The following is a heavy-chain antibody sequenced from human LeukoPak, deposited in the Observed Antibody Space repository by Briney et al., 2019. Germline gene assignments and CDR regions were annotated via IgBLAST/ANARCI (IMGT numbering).Heavy chain of an antibody. CDR1: GFTFTSYA. J-gene: IGHJ4*02. Sequence: GGSLRLSCAASGFTFTSYAMHWVRQAPGKGLEWVSSISSSSSSYIYYADSVKGRFTISRDNAKNSLYLQMNSLRAEDTAVYYCARGSGWYGEFDYWGQGTLVTVSS. D-gene: IGHD6-19*01. CDR3: ARGSGWYGEFDY. CDR2: ISSSSSSYI. V-gene: IGHV3-21*01.